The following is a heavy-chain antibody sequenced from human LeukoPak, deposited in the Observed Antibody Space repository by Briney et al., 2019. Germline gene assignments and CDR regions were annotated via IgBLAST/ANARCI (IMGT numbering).Heavy chain of an antibody. Sequence: SETLSLTCTVSGGSISSSSYYWGWIRQPPGKGLEWIGSIYYSGSTYYNPSLKSRVTISVDTSKNQFSLKLSSVTAADTAVYYCARPGLGLRFLSRRGEDAFDIWGQGTMVTVSS. CDR1: GGSISSSSYY. V-gene: IGHV4-39*07. J-gene: IGHJ3*02. D-gene: IGHD3-3*01. CDR2: IYYSGST. CDR3: ARPGLGLRFLSRRGEDAFDI.